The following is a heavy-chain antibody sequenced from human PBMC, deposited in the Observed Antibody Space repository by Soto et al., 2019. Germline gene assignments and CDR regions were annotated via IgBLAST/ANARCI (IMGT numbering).Heavy chain of an antibody. Sequence: EVQLVESGGGLVQPGGSLRLSCAASGFTFSDHYMDWVRQAPGKGLEWVGRTRNKANRYTTEYAAYVKGRFTISRDDSKNALYLQMNSLKTEDTAVYYCARSYDSSGYSYYYYGMDVWGQGTTVTVSS. D-gene: IGHD3-22*01. CDR1: GFTFSDHY. V-gene: IGHV3-72*01. J-gene: IGHJ6*02. CDR3: ARSYDSSGYSYYYYGMDV. CDR2: TRNKANRYTT.